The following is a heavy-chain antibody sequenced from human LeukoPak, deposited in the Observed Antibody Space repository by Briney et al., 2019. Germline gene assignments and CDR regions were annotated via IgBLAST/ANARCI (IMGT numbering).Heavy chain of an antibody. Sequence: GGSLRLSCAASGFTFSSYAMHWVRQAPGKGLEWVAVISYDGSNKYYADSVKGRFTISRDNSKNTLYLQMNSLRAEDTAVYYCARDLGSDLWTYYYYGMDVWGQGTTVTVSS. J-gene: IGHJ6*02. D-gene: IGHD3-10*01. CDR3: ARDLGSDLWTYYYYGMDV. CDR2: ISYDGSNK. CDR1: GFTFSSYA. V-gene: IGHV3-30-3*01.